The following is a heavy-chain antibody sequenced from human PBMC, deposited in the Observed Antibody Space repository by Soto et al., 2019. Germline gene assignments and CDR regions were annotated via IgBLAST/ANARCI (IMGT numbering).Heavy chain of an antibody. V-gene: IGHV1-69*02. CDR3: AAVVGNSAFVGYLEY. CDR1: GGTFTSFT. J-gene: IGHJ4*02. Sequence: QVLLVQYGTEVKKPGSSVKVSCKASGGTFTSFTLNWVRQAPGQGPEWMGRIIPALGIEDYAPKFQGKVTMTADTSTSTAHMEMSRLRSDDTAVYYCAAVVGNSAFVGYLEYWGQGTLVTVSS. D-gene: IGHD6-19*01. CDR2: IIPALGIE.